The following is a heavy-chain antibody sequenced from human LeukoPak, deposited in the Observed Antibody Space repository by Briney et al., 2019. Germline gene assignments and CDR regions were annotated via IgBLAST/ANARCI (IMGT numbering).Heavy chain of an antibody. D-gene: IGHD1-26*01. CDR2: INPNSGGT. V-gene: IGHV1-2*06. CDR1: GYTLTDYN. CDR3: ARESGRYYFDY. Sequence: ASVKVSCKASGYTLTDYNMHWVRQAPGQGLEWMGRINPNSGGTNYAQKFQGRVTMTRGTSISTAYMELSRLRSDDTAVYYCARESGRYYFDYWGQGTLVTVSS. J-gene: IGHJ4*02.